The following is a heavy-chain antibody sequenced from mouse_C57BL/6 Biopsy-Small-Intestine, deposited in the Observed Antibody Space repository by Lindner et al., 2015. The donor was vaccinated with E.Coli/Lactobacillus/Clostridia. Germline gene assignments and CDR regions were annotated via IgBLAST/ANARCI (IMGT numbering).Heavy chain of an antibody. CDR1: GYSFTGYY. Sequence: VQLQESGPELVKPGASMRMSCKASGYSFTGYYINWVKQSPEKSLEWIGEINPSTGGTTYNQKFKAKATLTVDKSSSTAYMQLKSLTSEDSAVYYCARGYGSPWYFGVWGTGTTVTVSS. D-gene: IGHD1-1*01. V-gene: IGHV1-42*01. CDR2: INPSTGGT. CDR3: ARGYGSPWYFGV. J-gene: IGHJ1*03.